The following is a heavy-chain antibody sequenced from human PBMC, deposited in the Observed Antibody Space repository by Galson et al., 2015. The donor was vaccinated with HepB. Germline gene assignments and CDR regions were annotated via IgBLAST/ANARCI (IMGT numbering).Heavy chain of an antibody. CDR1: GFTFSSYA. CDR2: ISYDGSNK. D-gene: IGHD1-1*01. J-gene: IGHJ4*02. CDR3: AREGGQVGGTTGTTVFPY. Sequence: SLRLSCAASGFTFSSYAMHWVRQAPGKGLEWVAVISYDGSNKYYADSVKGRFTISRDNSKNTLYLQMNSLRAEDTAVYYCAREGGQVGGTTGTTVFPYWGQGTLVTVSS. V-gene: IGHV3-30*04.